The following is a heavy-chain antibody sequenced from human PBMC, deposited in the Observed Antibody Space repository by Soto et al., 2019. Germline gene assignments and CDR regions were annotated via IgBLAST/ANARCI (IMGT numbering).Heavy chain of an antibody. Sequence: NPSETLSLTCAVSGGSISISNWWSCVRQPPGKGLEWIGEIYHSGSTNYNPSLKSRVTISVDKSKNQFSLKLSSVTAADTAVYYCGRVGYDFWSVDTCMDVWGQGTTVTVSS. CDR1: GGSISISNW. CDR3: GRVGYDFWSVDTCMDV. J-gene: IGHJ6*02. D-gene: IGHD3-3*01. CDR2: IYHSGST. V-gene: IGHV4-4*02.